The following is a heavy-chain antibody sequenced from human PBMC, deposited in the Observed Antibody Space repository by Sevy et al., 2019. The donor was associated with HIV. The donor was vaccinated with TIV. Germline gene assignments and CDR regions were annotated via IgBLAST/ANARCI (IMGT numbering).Heavy chain of an antibody. CDR1: GYTFTGYD. CDR3: AGGSPFWSAYYSVEY. V-gene: IGHV1-2*06. Sequence: ASVKVSCKASGYTFTGYDMHWVRQAPGQGLEWVGRISPNSGGTNFAQKFQDRVTMTTDTSISTAYMELSRLISDDTAVYYCAGGSPFWSAYYSVEYWGQGTLVTVSS. J-gene: IGHJ4*02. CDR2: ISPNSGGT. D-gene: IGHD3-3*01.